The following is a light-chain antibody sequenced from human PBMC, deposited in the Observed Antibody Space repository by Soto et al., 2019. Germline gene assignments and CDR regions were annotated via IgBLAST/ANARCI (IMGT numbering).Light chain of an antibody. Sequence: DSQMIQSPTALCASLGDRGTFTCRASQGIRNDLGWYQQKPGKAPKLLIYKASTLKSGVPSRFSGSGSGTEFTLTIISLQPDDFATYYCQHYNSYSEPFGQGAKADVK. J-gene: IGKJ1*01. CDR2: KAS. CDR1: QGIRND. CDR3: QHYNSYSEP. V-gene: IGKV1-5*03.